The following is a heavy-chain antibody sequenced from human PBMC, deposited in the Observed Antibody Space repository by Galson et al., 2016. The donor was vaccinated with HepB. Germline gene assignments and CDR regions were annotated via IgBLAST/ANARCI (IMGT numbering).Heavy chain of an antibody. CDR1: GFTFNTFS. V-gene: IGHV3-23*01. J-gene: IGHJ2*01. CDR3: AKDHHDYGDSWYFDL. D-gene: IGHD4-17*01. Sequence: SLRLSCAASGFTFNTFSMNWVRQAPGKGLEWVSPITRSGGDTYYADSVKGRFTISRDNSKNTLYLQMNSLRPEDTALYYCAKDHHDYGDSWYFDLWGRGTLVTVSS. CDR2: ITRSGGDT.